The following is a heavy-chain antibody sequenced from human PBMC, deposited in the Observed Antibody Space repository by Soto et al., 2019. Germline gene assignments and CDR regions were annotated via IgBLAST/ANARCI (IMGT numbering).Heavy chain of an antibody. CDR3: ASVSTAKNPYDY. CDR2: INHSGST. Sequence: SETLSLTCAVYGGSFSGYYWSWIRQPPGKGLEWIGEINHSGSTNYNPSLKSRVTISVDTSKNQFSLKLSSVTAADTAVYYCASVSTAKNPYDYWGQGTLVTVSS. J-gene: IGHJ4*02. CDR1: GGSFSGYY. D-gene: IGHD2-21*02. V-gene: IGHV4-34*01.